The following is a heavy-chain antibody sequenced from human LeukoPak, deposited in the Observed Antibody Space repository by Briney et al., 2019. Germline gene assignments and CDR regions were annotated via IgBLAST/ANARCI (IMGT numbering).Heavy chain of an antibody. J-gene: IGHJ5*02. CDR3: ARARACSSTSCYKGWFDP. CDR1: GYTFTSYG. Sequence: ASVKVSCKASGYTFTSYGISWVRQAPGQGLEWMGWISAYNGNTNYAQKLQGRVIMTTDTSTSTAYMELRSLRSDDTAVYYCARARACSSTSCYKGWFDPWGQGTLVTVSS. D-gene: IGHD2-2*02. V-gene: IGHV1-18*01. CDR2: ISAYNGNT.